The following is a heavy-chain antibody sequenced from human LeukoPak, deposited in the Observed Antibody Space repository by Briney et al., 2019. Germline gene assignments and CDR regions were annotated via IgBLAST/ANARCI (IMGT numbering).Heavy chain of an antibody. CDR2: ISGSGGST. J-gene: IGHJ4*02. V-gene: IGHV3-23*01. CDR3: TKYKTRSSGIDY. CDR1: GFTFSSYS. D-gene: IGHD1-26*01. Sequence: PGGSLRLSCAASGFTFSSYSMNWVRQAPGKGLEWVSAISGSGGSTYYADSVKGRFTISRDNSKNTLYLQMNSLRAEDTAVYYCTKYKTRSSGIDYWGQGTLVTVSS.